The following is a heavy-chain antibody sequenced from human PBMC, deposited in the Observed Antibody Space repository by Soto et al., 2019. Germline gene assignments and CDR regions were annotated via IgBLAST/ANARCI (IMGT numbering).Heavy chain of an antibody. CDR2: INPNSGGT. CDR1: GYTFTGYY. J-gene: IGHJ6*02. V-gene: IGHV1-2*06. CDR3: SNAPIYYYYYGMDV. Sequence: ASVKVSCKASGYTFTGYYMHWVRQAPGQGLEWMGRINPNSGGTNYAQKFQGRVTMTRDTSISTAYMELSRLRSDDTAVYYCSNAPIYYYYYGMDVWGQGTTVTVSS.